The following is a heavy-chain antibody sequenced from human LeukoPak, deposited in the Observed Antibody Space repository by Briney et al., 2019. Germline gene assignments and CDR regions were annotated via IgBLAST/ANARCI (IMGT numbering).Heavy chain of an antibody. CDR2: MNANSGNT. Sequence: GASVKVSCKASGYTFTSYDINWVRQATGQGLEWMGWMNANSGNTGYAQKFQGRVTITRNTSISTAYMELSSLRSEDTAVYYCASATLRCSGGSCYEMDVWGKGTTVTISS. D-gene: IGHD2-15*01. CDR3: ASATLRCSGGSCYEMDV. J-gene: IGHJ6*04. CDR1: GYTFTSYD. V-gene: IGHV1-8*03.